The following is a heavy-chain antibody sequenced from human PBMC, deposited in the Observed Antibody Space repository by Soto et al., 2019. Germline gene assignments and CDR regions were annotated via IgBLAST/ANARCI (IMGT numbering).Heavy chain of an antibody. CDR1: GGSISSGGYY. J-gene: IGHJ5*02. Sequence: QVQLQESGPGLVKPSQTLSLTCTVSGGSISSGGYYWSWIRQHPGKGLEWIGYIYHSGTTYYNPSRKSPVTRSVDTSKNQFSLKLTSVTAVDTAVYYCARVRGNQLPGWFDPGGQGTLVTVSS. CDR2: IYHSGTT. V-gene: IGHV4-31*01. D-gene: IGHD2-2*01. CDR3: ARVRGNQLPGWFDP.